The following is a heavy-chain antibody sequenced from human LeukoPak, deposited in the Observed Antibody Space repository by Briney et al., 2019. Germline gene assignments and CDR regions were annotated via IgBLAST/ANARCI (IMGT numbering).Heavy chain of an antibody. V-gene: IGHV4-59*12. J-gene: IGHJ4*02. CDR1: GGSISSYY. D-gene: IGHD6-19*01. CDR3: ARGTLYSGWSYYFDY. CDR2: IYYSGST. Sequence: PSETLSLTCTVSGGSISSYYWSWIRQPPGKGLEWIGYIYYSGSTNYNPSLKSRVTISVDTSKNQFSLELSSATAADTALYYCARGTLYSGWSYYFDYWGQGSQVTVSS.